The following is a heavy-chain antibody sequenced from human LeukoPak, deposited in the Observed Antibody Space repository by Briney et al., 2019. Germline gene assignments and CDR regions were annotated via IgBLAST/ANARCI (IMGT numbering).Heavy chain of an antibody. V-gene: IGHV1-69*10. Sequence: VASVKVSCKASGGTFSNYAISWVRQAPGQGLEWMGAIIPILGIANYAQKFQGRVTINADKSTSTAYMELSSLRSEDTAVYYCARDRAAAGTSWFDPWGQGTLVTVSS. CDR1: GGTFSNYA. CDR3: ARDRAAAGTSWFDP. D-gene: IGHD6-13*01. J-gene: IGHJ5*02. CDR2: IIPILGIA.